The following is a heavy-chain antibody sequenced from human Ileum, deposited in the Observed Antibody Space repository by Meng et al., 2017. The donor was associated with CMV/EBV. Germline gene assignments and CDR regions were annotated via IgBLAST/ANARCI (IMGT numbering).Heavy chain of an antibody. J-gene: IGHJ6*02. CDR1: GGTFSNYA. Sequence: SVKVSCKASGGTFSNYAISWVRQAPGQGLEWMGGIIPIFGTANYAQKFQGRVTITTDESTSTAYMELSSLRSEDTAVYYCARTKVVPAAPRAYYYYYGMDVWGQGTTVTVSS. CDR3: ARTKVVPAAPRAYYYYYGMDV. V-gene: IGHV1-69*05. D-gene: IGHD2-2*01. CDR2: IIPIFGTA.